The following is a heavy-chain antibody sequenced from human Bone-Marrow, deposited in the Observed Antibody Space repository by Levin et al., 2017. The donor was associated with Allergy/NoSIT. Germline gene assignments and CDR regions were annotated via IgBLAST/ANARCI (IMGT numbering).Heavy chain of an antibody. V-gene: IGHV1-2*06. CDR1: GYTFTGYY. J-gene: IGHJ5*02. D-gene: IGHD6-6*01. CDR3: ARDEGGQLQGNWFDP. CDR2: INPNSGGT. Sequence: ASVKVSCKASGYTFTGYYMHWVRQAPGQGLEWMGRINPNSGGTNYAQKFQGRVTMTRDTSISTAYMELSRLRSDDTAVYYCARDEGGQLQGNWFDPWGQGTLVTVSS.